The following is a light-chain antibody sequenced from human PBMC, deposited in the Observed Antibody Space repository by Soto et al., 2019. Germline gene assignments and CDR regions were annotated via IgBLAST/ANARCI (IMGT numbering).Light chain of an antibody. CDR3: QQTYYSLYT. Sequence: DPQMTQSPSSLSASIGDRVTITCRASQRITTYLNWYQQKPGKAPKLLISAASRLQSGVPSRFSGSATGTDFTLTITNVQAEDFATYYCQQTYYSLYTFGQGTKLEIK. CDR1: QRITTY. J-gene: IGKJ2*01. CDR2: AAS. V-gene: IGKV1-39*01.